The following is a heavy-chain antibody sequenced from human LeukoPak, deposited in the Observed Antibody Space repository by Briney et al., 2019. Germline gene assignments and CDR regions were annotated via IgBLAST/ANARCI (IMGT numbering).Heavy chain of an antibody. D-gene: IGHD4-23*01. J-gene: IGHJ4*02. V-gene: IGHV1-69*13. CDR3: ATGGPYGGNSEALDY. Sequence: GASVKVSCKASGGTFSSYAISWVRQAPGQGLEWMGGIIPIFGTANYAQKFQGRVTITADESTSTAYMELSSLRSEDTAVYYCATGGPYGGNSEALDYWGQGTLVTVSS. CDR2: IIPIFGTA. CDR1: GGTFSSYA.